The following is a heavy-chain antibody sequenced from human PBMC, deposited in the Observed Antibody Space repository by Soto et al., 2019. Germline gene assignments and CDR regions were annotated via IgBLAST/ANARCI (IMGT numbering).Heavy chain of an antibody. V-gene: IGHV3-66*01. Sequence: EVQLVESGGGLVQPGGSLRLSCAASGFTVSSNYMSWVRQAPGKGLEWVSVIYSGGSTYYADSVKGRFTISRDNSKNTLYLQMNSLRAEDTAVYYCAISAGYYDYIWGSYRLVKEDFDYWGQGTLVTVSS. CDR3: AISAGYYDYIWGSYRLVKEDFDY. J-gene: IGHJ4*02. CDR1: GFTVSSNY. D-gene: IGHD3-16*02. CDR2: IYSGGST.